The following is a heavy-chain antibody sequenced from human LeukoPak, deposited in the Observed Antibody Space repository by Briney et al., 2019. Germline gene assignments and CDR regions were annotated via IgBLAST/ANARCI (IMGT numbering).Heavy chain of an antibody. CDR1: GYTFTSYY. CDR3: ARGGNWNYFGAPSRGP. Sequence: ASVKVSCKASGYTFTSYYMHWVRQAPGQGLEWMGIINPSGGSTSYAQKFQGRVTMTRDTSTSTVYMEQSSLRSEDTAVYYCARGGNWNYFGAPSRGPWGQGTLVTVSS. J-gene: IGHJ5*02. D-gene: IGHD1-7*01. V-gene: IGHV1-46*03. CDR2: INPSGGST.